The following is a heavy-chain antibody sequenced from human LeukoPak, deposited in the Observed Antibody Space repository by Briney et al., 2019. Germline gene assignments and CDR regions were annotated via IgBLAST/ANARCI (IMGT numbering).Heavy chain of an antibody. V-gene: IGHV4-59*01. D-gene: IGHD3-3*01. CDR3: ARDPYYDFWSGYFDY. Sequence: SETLSLTCAVSGGSISSYYWSWIRQPPGKGLEWIGCVYYSGSTNYNPSLKSRVTISVDTSKNRFSLRLTSVTAADTAVYYCARDPYYDFWSGYFDYWGQGTLVTVSS. CDR2: VYYSGST. J-gene: IGHJ4*02. CDR1: GGSISSYY.